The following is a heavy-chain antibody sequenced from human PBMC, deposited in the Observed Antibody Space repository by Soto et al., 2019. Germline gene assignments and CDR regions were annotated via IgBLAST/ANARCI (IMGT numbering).Heavy chain of an antibody. V-gene: IGHV3-66*01. D-gene: IGHD6-19*01. CDR2: IYSGGST. J-gene: IGHJ4*02. Sequence: GGSLRLSCAASGFTVSSNYMSWVRQAPGKGLEWVSVIYSGGSTYYADSVKGRFTISRDNSKNTLYLQMNSLRAEDTAVYYCAREPRNSIAVAVDVHWGQGTLVTVSS. CDR1: GFTVSSNY. CDR3: AREPRNSIAVAVDVH.